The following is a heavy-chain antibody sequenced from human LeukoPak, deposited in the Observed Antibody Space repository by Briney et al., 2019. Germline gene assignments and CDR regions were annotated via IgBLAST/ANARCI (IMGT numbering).Heavy chain of an antibody. CDR1: GITFSSYA. CDR2: ISGSGGST. D-gene: IGHD3-22*01. J-gene: IGHJ4*02. Sequence: PGGSLRLSCAASGITFSSYAMSWVRQAPGKGLEWVSAISGSGGSTYYADSVKGRFTISRDNSKNTLYLQMNSLRAEDTAVYYCAKSTYYYDSSGYSLDYWGQGTLVTVSS. CDR3: AKSTYYYDSSGYSLDY. V-gene: IGHV3-23*01.